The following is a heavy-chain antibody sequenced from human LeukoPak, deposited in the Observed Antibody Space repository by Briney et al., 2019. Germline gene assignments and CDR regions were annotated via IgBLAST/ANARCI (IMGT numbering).Heavy chain of an antibody. J-gene: IGHJ5*02. CDR1: GFTVSSNY. CDR3: ARGLYGTGWFDP. V-gene: IGHV3-53*04. CDR2: IYSGGTT. D-gene: IGHD2-8*01. Sequence: GGSLRLSCAASGFTVSSNYMSWVRQAPGKGLDWVPIIYSGGTTYYADFVKGRFTISRHNSKNTLYLQMNSLRAEDTAVYFCARGLYGTGWFDPWGQGTLVTVSS.